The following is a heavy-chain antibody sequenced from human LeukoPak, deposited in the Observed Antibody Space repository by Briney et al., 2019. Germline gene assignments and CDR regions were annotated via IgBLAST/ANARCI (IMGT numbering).Heavy chain of an antibody. V-gene: IGHV3-20*04. CDR1: GFTFDDYG. CDR2: INWNGGST. CDR3: ARSYAQYCSTASCSHCDH. D-gene: IGHD2-2*01. Sequence: GGSLRPSCAASGFTFDDYGMAWVRQAPGKGLEWVSGINWNGGSTGYADSVKGRFTISRDNAKNSLYLQMNSPRAEDTAFYYCARSYAQYCSTASCSHCDHWGQGTLVTVSS. J-gene: IGHJ4*02.